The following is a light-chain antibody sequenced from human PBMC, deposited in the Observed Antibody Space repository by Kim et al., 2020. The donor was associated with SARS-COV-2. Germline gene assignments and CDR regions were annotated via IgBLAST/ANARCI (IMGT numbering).Light chain of an antibody. CDR2: GNN. CDR1: SSNIGNNY. CDR3: GTWDSSLSAVV. Sequence: QSVLTQPPSVSAAPGQKVTISCSGSSSNIGNNYVSWYQQLPGTAPKLLIYGNNKRPSGIPDRLSGSKSGTSATLGITGLQTGDEADYYCGTWDSSLSAVVFGGGTQLTVL. J-gene: IGLJ2*01. V-gene: IGLV1-51*01.